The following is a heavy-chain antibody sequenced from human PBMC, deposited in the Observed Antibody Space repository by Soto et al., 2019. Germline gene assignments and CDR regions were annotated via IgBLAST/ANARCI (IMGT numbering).Heavy chain of an antibody. Sequence: GASVKVSCKASGYTFTSYGISWVRQAPGQGLEWMGWINPNSGGTNYAQKFQGWVTMTRDTSISTAYMELSSLRSEDTAVYYCARGFPLWFDPWGQGTLVTVSS. CDR3: ARGFPLWFDP. D-gene: IGHD3-16*02. V-gene: IGHV1-2*04. CDR2: INPNSGGT. CDR1: GYTFTSYG. J-gene: IGHJ5*02.